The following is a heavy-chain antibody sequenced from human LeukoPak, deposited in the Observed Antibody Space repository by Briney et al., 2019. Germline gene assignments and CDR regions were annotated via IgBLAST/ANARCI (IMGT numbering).Heavy chain of an antibody. CDR1: GGSMSSYY. CDR3: ARSGVTALSWVDP. D-gene: IGHD2-21*02. Sequence: SETLSLTCTVSGGSMSSYYWSWIRQPPGKGLEWIGYISYSGSTNYNPSLKSRITISVDTSKNQFSLKLSSVTAADTAVCYCARSGVTALSWVDPWGQGTLVTVSS. J-gene: IGHJ5*02. CDR2: ISYSGST. V-gene: IGHV4-59*08.